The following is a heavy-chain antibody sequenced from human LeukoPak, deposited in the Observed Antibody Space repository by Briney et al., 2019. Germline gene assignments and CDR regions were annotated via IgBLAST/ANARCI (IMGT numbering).Heavy chain of an antibody. D-gene: IGHD5-18*01. Sequence: GESLKISCQASGYIFTYYWIGWVRQMPGKGLEWMGIIDPSDSETRYTPSFQGQVTISADKSLKIVYLHWNSLKASDTAMYYCVRQTAMGRSGDYWGQGTLPTVSS. CDR2: IDPSDSET. CDR3: VRQTAMGRSGDY. V-gene: IGHV5-51*01. J-gene: IGHJ4*02. CDR1: GYIFTYYW.